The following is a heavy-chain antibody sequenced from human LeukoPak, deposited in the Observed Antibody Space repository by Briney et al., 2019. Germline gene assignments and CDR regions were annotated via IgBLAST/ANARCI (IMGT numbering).Heavy chain of an antibody. CDR3: ARSTPAWEDAFDI. Sequence: PSETLSLTXTVSGGSISSYYWSWIRQPPGKGLEWIGYIYYSGSTNYNPSLKSRVTISVDTSKNQFSLKLSSVTAADTAVYYCARSTPAWEDAFDIWGQGTMVTVSS. D-gene: IGHD1-26*01. J-gene: IGHJ3*02. CDR2: IYYSGST. V-gene: IGHV4-59*01. CDR1: GGSISSYY.